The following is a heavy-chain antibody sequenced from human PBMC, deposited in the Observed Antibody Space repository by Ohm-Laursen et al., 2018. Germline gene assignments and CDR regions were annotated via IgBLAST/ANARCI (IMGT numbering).Heavy chain of an antibody. J-gene: IGHJ6*02. D-gene: IGHD4-23*01. V-gene: IGHV3-48*03. CDR1: GFTFSSYE. CDR2: ITSSGSTI. Sequence: SLRPSCAASGFTFSSYEMNWVRQAPGKGLEWVSYITSSGSTIYYADSVKGRFTISRDNAKNSLYLQMNSLRAEDTAVYYCARDRLRWTHYYYYGMDVWGQGTTVTVSS. CDR3: ARDRLRWTHYYYYGMDV.